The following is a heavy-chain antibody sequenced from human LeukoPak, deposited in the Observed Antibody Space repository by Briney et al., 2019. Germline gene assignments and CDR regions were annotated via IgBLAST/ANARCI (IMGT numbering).Heavy chain of an antibody. CDR3: AGHHQAYSRTY. D-gene: IGHD4-11*01. Sequence: GGSLRLSCAASGFTFSSYEMNWDRQAPGKGLEWVSYISSSGSTIYYADSVKGRFTISRDNAKNSLYLQMNSLRAEDTAVYYCAGHHQAYSRTYWGQGTLVTVSS. CDR1: GFTFSSYE. V-gene: IGHV3-48*03. J-gene: IGHJ4*02. CDR2: ISSSGSTI.